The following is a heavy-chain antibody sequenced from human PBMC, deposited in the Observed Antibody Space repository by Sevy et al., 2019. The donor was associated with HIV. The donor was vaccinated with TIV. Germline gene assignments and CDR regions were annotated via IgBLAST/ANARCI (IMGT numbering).Heavy chain of an antibody. CDR3: AKEDTSGFY. V-gene: IGHV3-23*01. Sequence: GGSLGLSCAASGFTFISYSMSWVRQAPGKGLEWVSSISSSGGSTYYADSVKGRFTISRDNSNNILDLQMNSLRADDTAVYYCAKEDTSGFYWGQGTLVTVSS. CDR1: GFTFISYS. CDR2: ISSSGGST. J-gene: IGHJ4*02. D-gene: IGHD3-22*01.